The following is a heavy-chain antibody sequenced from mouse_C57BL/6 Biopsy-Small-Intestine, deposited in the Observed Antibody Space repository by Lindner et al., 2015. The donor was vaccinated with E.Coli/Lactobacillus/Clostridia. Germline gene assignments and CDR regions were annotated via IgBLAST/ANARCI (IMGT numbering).Heavy chain of an antibody. J-gene: IGHJ3*01. D-gene: IGHD2-2*01. CDR3: AGGYDAWFAY. CDR2: INPYNGGT. Sequence: VQLQESGPVLVKPGASVKMSCKASGYTFTDYYMNWVKQSHGKSLEWIGVINPYNGGTSYNQKFKGKATLTVDKSSSTAYMELNSLTSEDSAVYYCAGGYDAWFAYWGQGTLVTVSA. CDR1: GYTFTDYY. V-gene: IGHV1-19*01.